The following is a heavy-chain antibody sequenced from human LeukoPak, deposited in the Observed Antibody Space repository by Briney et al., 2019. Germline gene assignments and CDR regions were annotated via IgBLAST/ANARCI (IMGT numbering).Heavy chain of an antibody. CDR3: AYGATPSDYMDV. V-gene: IGHV1-69*06. D-gene: IGHD1-26*01. Sequence: ASVKVSCKASGGTFSSYAISWVRQAPGQGLEWMGGIIPIFGTANYAQKFQGRVTITADKSTSTAYMELSSLRSEDTAVYYCAYGATPSDYMDVWGKGTTVTVSS. J-gene: IGHJ6*03. CDR1: GGTFSSYA. CDR2: IIPIFGTA.